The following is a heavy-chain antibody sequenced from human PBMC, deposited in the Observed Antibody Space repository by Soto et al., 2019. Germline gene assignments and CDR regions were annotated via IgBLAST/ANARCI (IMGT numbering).Heavy chain of an antibody. CDR1: GGTFSSYA. Sequence: ALVKVSCKASGGTFSSYAISWVRQAPGQGLEWMGGIIPIFDTANYAQKFQGRVTITADESTSTAYMELSSLRSEDTAVYYCAATTYYYDSGPEWWYFDYWGQGTLVTVSS. J-gene: IGHJ4*02. V-gene: IGHV1-69*13. D-gene: IGHD3-22*01. CDR3: AATTYYYDSGPEWWYFDY. CDR2: IIPIFDTA.